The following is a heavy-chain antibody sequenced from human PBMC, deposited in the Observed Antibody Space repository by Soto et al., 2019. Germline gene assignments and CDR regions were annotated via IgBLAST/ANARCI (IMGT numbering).Heavy chain of an antibody. Sequence: EVQLVESGGGLIQPRGSLRLSCAASGFTVSRDYMSWLRQAPGKGLEWVSVIYTGGSTYYADSVKGRFTFSRDNSKNTLYLQMNSLRAEDTAVYYCARAYGGNPALFDPWGQGTLVTVSS. CDR2: IYTGGST. D-gene: IGHD4-17*01. CDR1: GFTVSRDY. CDR3: ARAYGGNPALFDP. J-gene: IGHJ5*02. V-gene: IGHV3-53*01.